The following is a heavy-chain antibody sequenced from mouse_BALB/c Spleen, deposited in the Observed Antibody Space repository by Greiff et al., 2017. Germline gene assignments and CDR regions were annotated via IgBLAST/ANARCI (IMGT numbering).Heavy chain of an antibody. V-gene: IGHV5-9*03. CDR3: ARSYGNYAMDY. CDR1: GFTFSSYT. Sequence: EVQLVESGGGLVKPGGSLKLSCAASGFTFSSYTMSWVRQTPEKRLEWVATISSGGGNTYYPDSVKGRFTISRDNAKNNLYLQMSSLRSEDTAVYYCARSYGNYAMDYWGQGTSVTVSS. D-gene: IGHD2-10*02. CDR2: ISSGGGNT. J-gene: IGHJ4*01.